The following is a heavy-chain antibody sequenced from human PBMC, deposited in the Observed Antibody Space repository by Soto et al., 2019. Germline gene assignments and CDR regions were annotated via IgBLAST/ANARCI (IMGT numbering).Heavy chain of an antibody. D-gene: IGHD6-6*01. CDR2: IIPIFGTA. CDR1: GGTFSSYA. Sequence: SVKVSCKASGGTFSSYAISWVRQAPGQGLEWMGGIIPIFGTANYAQKFQGRVTITADESTSTAYMELSSLRSEDTAVYYCARAPTSGPKTKHFDYWGQGTLVTVSS. J-gene: IGHJ4*02. V-gene: IGHV1-69*13. CDR3: ARAPTSGPKTKHFDY.